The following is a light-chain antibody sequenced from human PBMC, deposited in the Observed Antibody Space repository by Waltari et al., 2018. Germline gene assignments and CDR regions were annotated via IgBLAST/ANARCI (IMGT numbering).Light chain of an antibody. V-gene: IGLV2-14*01. CDR2: DVS. CDR1: SCDLGVYRF. CDR3: SSYTSIIPPFL. Sequence: QSALTQPDSVSGSPGQSLTTSCTRSSCDLGVYRFLSWYQQHPGKAPKLMIYDVSHRPSGVSNRFSGSKSGNTASLTISGLQPEDEADYYCSSYTSIIPPFLFGTGTKVTVL. J-gene: IGLJ1*01.